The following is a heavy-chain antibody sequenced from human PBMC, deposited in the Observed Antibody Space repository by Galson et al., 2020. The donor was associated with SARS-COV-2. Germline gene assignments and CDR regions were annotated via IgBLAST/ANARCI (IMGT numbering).Heavy chain of an antibody. CDR2: ISYDGGNK. J-gene: IGHJ3*02. Sequence: GESLKISCAGSAFTFSNYGMHWVRQAPGKGLEWVAVISYDGGNKYHADSVKGRFTISRDNAKNTLYLQMNSLRTEDSAVYYCAKAAHFMTTRTTGAFDIWGQGTRVIVSS. D-gene: IGHD4-17*01. V-gene: IGHV3-30*18. CDR1: AFTFSNYG. CDR3: AKAAHFMTTRTTGAFDI.